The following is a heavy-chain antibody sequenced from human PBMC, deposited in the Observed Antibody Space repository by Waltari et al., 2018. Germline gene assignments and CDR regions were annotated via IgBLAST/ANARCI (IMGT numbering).Heavy chain of an antibody. CDR1: GVTFGTPA. CDR3: AKQSIYSGYDPFDS. V-gene: IGHV3-23*04. CDR2: VSGSGGHT. D-gene: IGHD5-12*01. J-gene: IGHJ4*02. Sequence: EVQLVESGGGLVQPGGVRGLSCAPSGVTFGTPAMGAVCQSPGKGLEWVSTVSGSGGHTFYADSVTGRFTISRDNSKNTVTLQMNSLRAEDTAIYFCAKQSIYSGYDPFDSWGQGTLLTVSS.